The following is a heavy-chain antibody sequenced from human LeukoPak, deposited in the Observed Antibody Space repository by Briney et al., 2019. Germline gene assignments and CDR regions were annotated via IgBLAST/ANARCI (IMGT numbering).Heavy chain of an antibody. J-gene: IGHJ4*02. D-gene: IGHD3-10*01. Sequence: GGSLRLSCVVSGFTFSSYAMSWVRQTPGKGLEWVSGISGSAADTLHADSVKGRFTISRDNSKNTLYLQMKSLRAEDTAVYYCAKVGIFYFYSGSLPAFDYWGQGTLVTVSS. V-gene: IGHV3-23*01. CDR2: ISGSAADT. CDR1: GFTFSSYA. CDR3: AKVGIFYFYSGSLPAFDY.